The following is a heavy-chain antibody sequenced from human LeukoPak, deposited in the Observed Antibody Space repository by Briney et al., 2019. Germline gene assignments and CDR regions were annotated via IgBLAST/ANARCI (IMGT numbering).Heavy chain of an antibody. Sequence: SETLSLTCTVSGGSISSGGYYWSWIRQHPGKGLEWIGYIYYSGSTYYNPSLKSRVTKSVDTSKNQFSLKLSSVTAADTAVYYCARGHSIAAAGKVPGRHYFDYWGQGTLVTVSS. J-gene: IGHJ4*02. CDR3: ARGHSIAAAGKVPGRHYFDY. CDR2: IYYSGST. D-gene: IGHD6-13*01. V-gene: IGHV4-31*03. CDR1: GGSISSGGYY.